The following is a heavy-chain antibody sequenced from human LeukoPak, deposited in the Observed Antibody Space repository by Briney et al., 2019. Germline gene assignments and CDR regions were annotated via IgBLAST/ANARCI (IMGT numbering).Heavy chain of an antibody. Sequence: TGGSLRLSCAAYGFTFSIYSMNWVRQAPGKGLEWVSSISSRSSYIYYGDSVKGRFTISRDNAKNSLYLQMNSLRAGDTAVYYCARDPYSGYDKRVYYFDYWGQGTLVTVSS. V-gene: IGHV3-21*01. CDR2: ISSRSSYI. CDR3: ARDPYSGYDKRVYYFDY. D-gene: IGHD5-12*01. CDR1: GFTFSIYS. J-gene: IGHJ4*02.